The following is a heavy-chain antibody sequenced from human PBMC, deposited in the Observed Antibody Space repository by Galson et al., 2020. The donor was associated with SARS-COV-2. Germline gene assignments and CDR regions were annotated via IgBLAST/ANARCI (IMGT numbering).Heavy chain of an antibody. CDR3: AAGPVAGTGE. D-gene: IGHD6-13*01. J-gene: IGHJ4*02. Sequence: SETLSLTCAVSGGSISGMSYYWSWIRQAAGKELEWIGRIDSGGSTNYNPSLKSRVTISIDTSKNQFSLRLSSVTAADTAVYYCAAGPVAGTGEWGQGTLVIVSS. CDR2: IDSGGST. V-gene: IGHV4-61*02. CDR1: GGSISGMSYY.